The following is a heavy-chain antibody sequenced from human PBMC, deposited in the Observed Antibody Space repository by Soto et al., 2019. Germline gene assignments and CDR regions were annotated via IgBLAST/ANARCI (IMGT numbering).Heavy chain of an antibody. Sequence: PSETLSLTCAVYGGSFSGYYWSWIRQPPGKGLEWIGEINHSGSTNYNPSLKSRVTISVDTSKNQFSLKLSSVTAADTAVYYCARELGGIYGSGSHYSPCGQGTLVTVSS. V-gene: IGHV4-34*01. CDR3: ARELGGIYGSGSHYSP. J-gene: IGHJ5*02. CDR1: GGSFSGYY. D-gene: IGHD3-10*01. CDR2: INHSGST.